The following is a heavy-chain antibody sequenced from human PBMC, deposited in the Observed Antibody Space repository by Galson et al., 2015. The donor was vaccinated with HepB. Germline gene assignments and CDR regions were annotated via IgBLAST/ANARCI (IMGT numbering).Heavy chain of an antibody. V-gene: IGHV6-1*01. CDR3: ARDLGVHIAMVIHCYYGMDV. J-gene: IGHJ6*02. CDR2: TYYRSKWYN. CDR1: GDSVSSNSAT. D-gene: IGHD5-18*01. Sequence: CAISGDSVSSNSATWNWIRQSPSRGLEWLGRTYYRSKWYNDYAVSVKSRMSISPDTSKNQFSLQLNSVTPEDTAVYYCARDLGVHIAMVIHCYYGMDVWGQGTTVTVSS.